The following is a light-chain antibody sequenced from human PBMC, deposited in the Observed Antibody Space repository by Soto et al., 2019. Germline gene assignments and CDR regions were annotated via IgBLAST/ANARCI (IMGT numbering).Light chain of an antibody. CDR2: DVY. Sequence: DIQMTQSPSTLSGSVGDRVTITCRASQTISSWLAWYQQKPGKAHKLLIYDVYSLDSGAQSRFSGSGSGTEFTLSISSLQPDDFATYYCKQYNIYPWTFGQGTKVDIK. CDR1: QTISSW. CDR3: KQYNIYPWT. J-gene: IGKJ1*01. V-gene: IGKV1-5*01.